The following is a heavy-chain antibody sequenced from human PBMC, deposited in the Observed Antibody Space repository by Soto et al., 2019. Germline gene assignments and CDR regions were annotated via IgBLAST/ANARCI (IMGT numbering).Heavy chain of an antibody. CDR1: GVSFSGYD. V-gene: IGHV4-34*01. CDR3: ARGKRKWELLPKGNWFDL. J-gene: IGHJ5*02. D-gene: IGHD1-26*01. CDR2: INHSGST. Sequence: XETLPLTCAVDGVSFSGYDWSWIRQPPGKGLEWIGEINHSGSTNYNPSLKSRVTISVDRSKNHFSLKLSSVTAADTAVYYCARGKRKWELLPKGNWFDLWGQGTLVTVSS.